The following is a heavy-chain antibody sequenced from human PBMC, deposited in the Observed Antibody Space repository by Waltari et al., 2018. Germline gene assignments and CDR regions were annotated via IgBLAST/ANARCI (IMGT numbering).Heavy chain of an antibody. CDR2: IGGTHSNI. CDR1: GFRFRDYH. Sequence: EERLVESGGGLVKPGGSLRLPCVASGFRFRDYHLNWVRQAPGTGLEWLSSIGGTHSNIFYAESVRGRFTVSRDNSKNSLYLEMSNVRAEDTGLYYCTRDLYGSGGDWFDPWGQGTLVTVSS. D-gene: IGHD3-10*01. J-gene: IGHJ5*02. V-gene: IGHV3-21*03. CDR3: TRDLYGSGGDWFDP.